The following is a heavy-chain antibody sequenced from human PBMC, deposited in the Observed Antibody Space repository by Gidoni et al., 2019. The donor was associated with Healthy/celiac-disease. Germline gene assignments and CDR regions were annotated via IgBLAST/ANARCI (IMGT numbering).Heavy chain of an antibody. Sequence: QVQLVQSGAEVKKPASSVKISCKASGGTISSYAISWVRQAPGQGLEWMGGIIPIFGTVNYAQKFQGRVTITADESTSTAYMELSSLRSEDTAVYYCARGDKQLVDYYGMDVWGQGTTVTVSS. CDR1: GGTISSYA. V-gene: IGHV1-69*01. CDR2: IIPIFGTV. J-gene: IGHJ6*02. CDR3: ARGDKQLVDYYGMDV. D-gene: IGHD6-6*01.